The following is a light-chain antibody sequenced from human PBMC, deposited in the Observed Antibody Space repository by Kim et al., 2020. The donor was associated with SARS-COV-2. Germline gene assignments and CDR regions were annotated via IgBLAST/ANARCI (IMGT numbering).Light chain of an antibody. Sequence: HRVTTSCSGSSSNIGNNAVNWYQQLPGKAPKLLIYYDDLLPSGVSDRFSGSKSGTSASLAISGLQSEDEADYYCAAWDDSLNGVVFGGGTQLTVL. CDR1: SSNIGNNA. CDR2: YDD. J-gene: IGLJ2*01. V-gene: IGLV1-36*01. CDR3: AAWDDSLNGVV.